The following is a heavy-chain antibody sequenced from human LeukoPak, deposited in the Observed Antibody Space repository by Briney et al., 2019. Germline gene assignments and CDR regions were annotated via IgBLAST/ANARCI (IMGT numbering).Heavy chain of an antibody. J-gene: IGHJ4*02. CDR3: ARGSSLPTIFGVVTPFDY. D-gene: IGHD3-3*01. CDR2: INPNSGGT. Sequence: ASVKVSCKASGYTFTGYYIHWVRQAPGQGLEWMGWINPNSGGTNYAQKFQGGVTMTRDTSITTAYMELSRLRSDDTAVYSCARGSSLPTIFGVVTPFDYWGQGTLVTVSS. V-gene: IGHV1-2*02. CDR1: GYTFTGYY.